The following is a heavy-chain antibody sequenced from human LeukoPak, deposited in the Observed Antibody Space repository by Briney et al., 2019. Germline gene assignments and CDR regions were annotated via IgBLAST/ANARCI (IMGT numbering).Heavy chain of an antibody. V-gene: IGHV4-61*08. J-gene: IGHJ3*02. D-gene: IGHD3-22*01. CDR1: GDSVTSGDYY. CDR2: LYYTGST. CDR3: ARAGIYDSSGYFYHAFDI. Sequence: SETLSLTCTVSGDSVTSGDYYWRWIRQPPGKGLEWIGCLYYTGSTSYNPSLKSRVTISVDTSKNQFSLKLSSVTAADTAVYYCARAGIYDSSGYFYHAFDIWGQGTMVTVSS.